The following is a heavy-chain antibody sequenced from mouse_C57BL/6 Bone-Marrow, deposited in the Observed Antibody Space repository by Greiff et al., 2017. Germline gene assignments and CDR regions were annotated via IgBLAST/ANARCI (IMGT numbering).Heavy chain of an antibody. CDR2: IRSGSSTI. J-gene: IGHJ1*03. Sequence: EVKLVEPGGGLVKPGGSLKLSCAASGSTFSDYGMHWVRQAPEKGLEWVAYIRSGSSTIYSADTVKGRFTFSSDNAKNTLFLQMTSLRSEDTAMYYCARTGYYYGSSYPWYFDVWGTGTTVTVSS. V-gene: IGHV5-17*01. D-gene: IGHD1-1*01. CDR3: ARTGYYYGSSYPWYFDV. CDR1: GSTFSDYG.